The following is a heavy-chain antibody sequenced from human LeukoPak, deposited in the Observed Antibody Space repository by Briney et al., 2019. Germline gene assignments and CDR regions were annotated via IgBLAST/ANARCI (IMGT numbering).Heavy chain of an antibody. J-gene: IGHJ4*02. CDR2: IRYDGSNK. CDR1: GFTFSSYG. CDR3: AKDQDSSGFTFDY. D-gene: IGHD3-22*01. Sequence: GGSLRLPCAASGFTFSSYGMHWVRQAPGKGLEWVAFIRYDGSNKYYADSVKGRFTISRDNSKNTLYLQMNSLRAEDTAVYYCAKDQDSSGFTFDYWGQGTLVTVSS. V-gene: IGHV3-30*02.